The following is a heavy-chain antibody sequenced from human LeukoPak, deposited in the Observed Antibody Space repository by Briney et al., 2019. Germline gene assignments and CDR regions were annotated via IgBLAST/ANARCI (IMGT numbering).Heavy chain of an antibody. J-gene: IGHJ4*02. V-gene: IGHV5-51*01. CDR2: IYPGDSDT. D-gene: IGHD3-22*01. CDR3: ARRTYYYDSSGYRSRYYFDY. CDR1: GYSFTSYW. Sequence: GESLKISCKGSGYSFTSYWIGWVRQMPGKGLEWMGIIYPGDSDTRYSPSFQGQVTISADESISTAYLQWSSLKASDTTMYYCARRTYYYDSSGYRSRYYFDYWGQGTLVTVSS.